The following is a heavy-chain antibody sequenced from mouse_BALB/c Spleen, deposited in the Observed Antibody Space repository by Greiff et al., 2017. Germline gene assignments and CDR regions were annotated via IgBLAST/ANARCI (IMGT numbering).Heavy chain of an antibody. D-gene: IGHD1-1*01. V-gene: IGHV1-5*01. CDR2: IYPGDSDT. CDR3: ARGELRDWWFAV. J-gene: IGHJ1*01. CDR1: GYTFTSYW. Sequence: VQLQQSGTVLARPGASVKMSCKASGYTFTSYWMHWVKQRPGQGLEWIGAIYPGDSDTSYNQKFKGKAKLTAVTSTSTAYMELSSLTNEDSAVYYCARGELRDWWFAVWGAGTMVTVSA.